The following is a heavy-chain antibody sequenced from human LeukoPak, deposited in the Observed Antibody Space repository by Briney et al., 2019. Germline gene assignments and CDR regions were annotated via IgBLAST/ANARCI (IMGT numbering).Heavy chain of an antibody. V-gene: IGHV3-30*04. J-gene: IGHJ4*02. Sequence: GSLRLSCAASGFTFSSYAIHWVRQAPGKGLEWVALISHDGSTKYSTDSVKGRFTISRDNSKNTLYLQMNSLRPEDTAVYYCAGHFGAWHYFDYWGQGTLVTVSS. D-gene: IGHD3-3*01. CDR1: GFTFSSYA. CDR2: ISHDGSTK. CDR3: AGHFGAWHYFDY.